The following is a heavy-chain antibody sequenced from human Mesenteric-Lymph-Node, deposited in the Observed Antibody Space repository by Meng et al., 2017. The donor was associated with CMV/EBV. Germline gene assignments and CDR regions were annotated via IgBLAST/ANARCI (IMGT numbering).Heavy chain of an antibody. V-gene: IGHV3-15*01. Sequence: TFSDAWMSWVRQAPGKGLEWVGRIKSKTDGGTTDYAAPVKGRFTISRDDSKNTLYLQMNSLKTEDTAVYYCTSYRWELHPLPLSYFDYWGQGTLVTVSS. CDR2: IKSKTDGGTT. D-gene: IGHD1-26*01. CDR1: TFSDAW. CDR3: TSYRWELHPLPLSYFDY. J-gene: IGHJ4*02.